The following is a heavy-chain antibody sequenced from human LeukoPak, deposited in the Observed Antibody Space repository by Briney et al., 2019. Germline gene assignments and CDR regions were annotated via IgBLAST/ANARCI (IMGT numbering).Heavy chain of an antibody. Sequence: KSGGSLRLSCAASGFTFSSYSMNWVRQAPGKGLEWVSSISSSSSYIYYADSVKGRFTISRDNAKNSLYLQMNSLRAEDTAVYYCARDGSLSGYYYLDYWGQGTLVTVSS. J-gene: IGHJ4*02. CDR2: ISSSSSYI. CDR3: ARDGSLSGYYYLDY. CDR1: GFTFSSYS. V-gene: IGHV3-21*01. D-gene: IGHD3-9*01.